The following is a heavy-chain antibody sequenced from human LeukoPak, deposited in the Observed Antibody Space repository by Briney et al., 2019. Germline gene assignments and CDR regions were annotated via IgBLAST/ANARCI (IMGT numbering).Heavy chain of an antibody. D-gene: IGHD3-10*01. CDR1: GFTFSSYA. Sequence: GGSLRLSCAASGFTFSSYAMSWVRQAPGTGVEWVSAISGSGGSTYYADSVKGRFTISRDNSKNTLYLQMNSLRAEDTAVYYCAKLRSITMVRGVKPHYYFDYWGQGTLVTVSS. CDR2: ISGSGGST. CDR3: AKLRSITMVRGVKPHYYFDY. V-gene: IGHV3-23*01. J-gene: IGHJ4*02.